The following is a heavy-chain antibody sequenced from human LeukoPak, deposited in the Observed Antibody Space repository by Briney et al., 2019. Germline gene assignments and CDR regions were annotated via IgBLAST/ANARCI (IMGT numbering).Heavy chain of an antibody. D-gene: IGHD6-13*01. J-gene: IGHJ5*02. CDR1: GGSISSYY. Sequence: PSETLSHTCTVSGGSISSYYWSWIRQPPGKGLEWIGYIYYSGSTNYNPSLKSRVTISVDTSKNQFSLKLSSVTAADTAVYYCARHRLGIAAAGSSYWFDPWGQGTLVTVSS. CDR3: ARHRLGIAAAGSSYWFDP. CDR2: IYYSGST. V-gene: IGHV4-59*08.